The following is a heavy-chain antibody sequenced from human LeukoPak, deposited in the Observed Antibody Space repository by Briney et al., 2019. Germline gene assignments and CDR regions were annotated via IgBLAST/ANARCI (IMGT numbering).Heavy chain of an antibody. V-gene: IGHV1-18*01. CDR1: GYTFTSYG. CDR3: ARDSGEGSTVVNWLIDY. D-gene: IGHD4-23*01. J-gene: IGHJ4*02. CDR2: ISAYNGDT. Sequence: ASVKVSCKASGYTFTSYGISWVRQAPGQGLEWMGWISAYNGDTNYAQTLQGRVTMTTDTSTSTAYMELRSLRYDDTAVYYCARDSGEGSTVVNWLIDYWGEGPLVTVS.